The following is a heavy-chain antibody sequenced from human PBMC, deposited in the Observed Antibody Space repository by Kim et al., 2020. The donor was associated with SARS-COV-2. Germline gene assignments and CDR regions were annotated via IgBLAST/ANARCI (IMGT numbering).Heavy chain of an antibody. V-gene: IGHV3-23*01. J-gene: IGHJ4*02. Sequence: GGSLRLSCAASGFTFSSYAMIWVRQAPGKGLEWVSIVSGGGVDTFYADSVKGRFTISRDNSKDTVYLQMNSLRAEDTAVYYCAPDWNHFDYWGQGTQVTVSS. CDR3: APDWNHFDY. CDR2: VSGGGVDT. D-gene: IGHD1-1*01. CDR1: GFTFSSYA.